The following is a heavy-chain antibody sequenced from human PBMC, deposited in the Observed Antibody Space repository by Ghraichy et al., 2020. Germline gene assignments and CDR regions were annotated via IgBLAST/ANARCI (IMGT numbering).Heavy chain of an antibody. D-gene: IGHD1-26*01. CDR3: AKDRERHLDYDAFDI. Sequence: GGSLRLSCAASGFTFSSFAMSWVRQAPGKGLEWVSVVSGSSRNTYYADSVKGRFTISRDNSKNTLYLQMNSLRVEDTAVYYCAKDRERHLDYDAFDIWGQGTMVTVSS. CDR2: VSGSSRNT. V-gene: IGHV3-23*01. CDR1: GFTFSSFA. J-gene: IGHJ3*02.